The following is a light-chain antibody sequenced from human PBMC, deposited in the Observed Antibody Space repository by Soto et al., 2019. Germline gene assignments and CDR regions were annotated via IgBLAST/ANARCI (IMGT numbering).Light chain of an antibody. V-gene: IGLV1-51*01. CDR1: SSNVGKNY. CDR2: DNS. J-gene: IGLJ2*01. Sequence: QSVLTQPPSVSAAPGQQISIPCSGSSSNVGKNYVSWYQQLPGTAPKLLIYDNSQRPSGIPDRFSGSKSGTSATLGITGLQAGDEADYYCGTWDSSLSGVVLGGGTKVTFL. CDR3: GTWDSSLSGVV.